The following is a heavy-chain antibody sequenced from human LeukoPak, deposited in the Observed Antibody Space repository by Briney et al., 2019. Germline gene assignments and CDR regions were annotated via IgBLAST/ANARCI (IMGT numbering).Heavy chain of an antibody. Sequence: SETLSLTCAVYGGSFSGYYWSWIRQPPGKGLEWIGEINHSGSTNYNPSLKSRVTISVDTSKNQFSLKLSSVTAADTAVYYCARDKTVTLQWGRTTNNWFDPWGQGTLVTVSS. CDR2: INHSGST. V-gene: IGHV4-34*01. J-gene: IGHJ5*02. CDR3: ARDKTVTLQWGRTTNNWFDP. CDR1: GGSFSGYY. D-gene: IGHD4-17*01.